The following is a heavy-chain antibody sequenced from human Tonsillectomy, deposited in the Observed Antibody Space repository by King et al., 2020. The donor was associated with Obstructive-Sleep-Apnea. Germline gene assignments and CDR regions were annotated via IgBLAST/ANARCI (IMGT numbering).Heavy chain of an antibody. V-gene: IGHV3-30*04. D-gene: IGHD3-16*02. CDR1: GFTFSSYA. CDR3: ARDAVMITFGGVIST. CDR2: ISYDGRNK. J-gene: IGHJ5*02. Sequence: VQLVESGGGVVQPGRSLRLSCAASGFTFSSYAMHWVRQAPGKGLEGVAVISYDGRNKYYADSVKGRFTISRDNSKNTLYLQMNSLRAEDTAVYYCARDAVMITFGGVISTWGQGTLVTVSS.